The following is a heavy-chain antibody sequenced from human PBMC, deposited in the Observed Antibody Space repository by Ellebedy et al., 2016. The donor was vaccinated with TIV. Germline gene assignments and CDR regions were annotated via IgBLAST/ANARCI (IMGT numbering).Heavy chain of an antibody. CDR1: GYTFTSYD. CDR2: INAGNGNT. Sequence: AASVKVSCKALGYTFTSYDMHWVRQAPGQRLEWMGWINAGNGNTKYSQNFQGRVTITRDTSASTAYMELSSLRSEDTAVYYCARGPILWFGELLDYWGQGTLVTISS. V-gene: IGHV1-3*01. D-gene: IGHD3-10*01. CDR3: ARGPILWFGELLDY. J-gene: IGHJ4*02.